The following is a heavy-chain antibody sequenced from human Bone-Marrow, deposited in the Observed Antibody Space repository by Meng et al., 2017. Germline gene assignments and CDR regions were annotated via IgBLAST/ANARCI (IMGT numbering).Heavy chain of an antibody. CDR2: INTNTGNP. Sequence: ASVKVSCKTSGYTFTSYAMNWVRQAPGQGLEWMGWINTNTGNPTYAQGFTGRLVFSLDTSVSTAYLQISSLKAEDTAVYYCARGIDYDFWSGCHYYYGMDVWGQGTTVTVSS. V-gene: IGHV7-4-1*02. D-gene: IGHD3-3*01. J-gene: IGHJ6*02. CDR3: ARGIDYDFWSGCHYYYGMDV. CDR1: GYTFTSYA.